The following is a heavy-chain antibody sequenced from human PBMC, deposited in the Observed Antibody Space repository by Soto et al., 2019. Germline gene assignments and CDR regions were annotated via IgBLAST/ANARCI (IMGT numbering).Heavy chain of an antibody. D-gene: IGHD3-10*01. CDR2: ISAYNGNT. V-gene: IGHV1-18*01. CDR3: ARGKVRGYYYYYGMDF. Sequence: QVQLVQSGAEVKKPGASVKVSCKASGYTFTSYGISWVRQAPGHGLEWMGWISAYNGNTNYAQKLHGRVTLTTDTSTSTAYMELRSLISDDTAVYYCARGKVRGYYYYYGMDFWGQGTTVTVSS. CDR1: GYTFTSYG. J-gene: IGHJ6*02.